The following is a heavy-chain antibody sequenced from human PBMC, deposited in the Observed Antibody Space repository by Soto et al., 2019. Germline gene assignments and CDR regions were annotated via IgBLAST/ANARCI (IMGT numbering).Heavy chain of an antibody. J-gene: IGHJ4*02. Sequence: SETLSLTCPVSGGSISKINSYWGWIRQPPGKGLEWIGSISYSGNTFYNPSLKSRVTISVDPSKNQFSLNLNSVTAADTAIYYCAADGAASAWFFYWGQGTLVTVSS. CDR3: AADGAASAWFFY. CDR1: GGSISKINSY. CDR2: ISYSGNT. V-gene: IGHV4-39*01. D-gene: IGHD6-19*01.